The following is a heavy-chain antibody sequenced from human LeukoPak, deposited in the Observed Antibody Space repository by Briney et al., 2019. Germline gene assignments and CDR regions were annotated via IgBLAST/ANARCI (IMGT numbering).Heavy chain of an antibody. J-gene: IGHJ4*02. V-gene: IGHV3-23*01. CDR2: ISAGGAST. Sequence: GGSLRLSCAASGFPFSNYAMSWVRQAPGKGLEWVSGISAGGASTYYADSVKGRFTISRDNSKNTLYLQMSSPGAADTAVYYCAKDRLGYSGARGFDWWGQGTLVTVSS. CDR3: AKDRLGYSGARGFDW. CDR1: GFPFSNYA. D-gene: IGHD5-12*01.